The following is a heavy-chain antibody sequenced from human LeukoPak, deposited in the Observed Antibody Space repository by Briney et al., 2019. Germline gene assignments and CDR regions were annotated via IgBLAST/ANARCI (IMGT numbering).Heavy chain of an antibody. V-gene: IGHV4-34*01. CDR2: INHSGST. CDR3: ARGRRALDY. CDR1: GGSFSGYY. J-gene: IGHJ4*02. Sequence: PSETLSLTCAVYGGSFSGYYCSWIRQPPGKGLEWIGEINHSGSTNYNPSLKSRVTISVDTSKNQFSLKLSSVTAADTAVYYCARGRRALDYWGQGTLVTVSS.